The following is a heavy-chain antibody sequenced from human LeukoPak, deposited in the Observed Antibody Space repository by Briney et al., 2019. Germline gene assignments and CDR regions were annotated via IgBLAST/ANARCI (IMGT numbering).Heavy chain of an antibody. CDR2: IKEDGGEK. J-gene: IGHJ4*02. V-gene: IGHV3-7*01. CDR3: ARDRGYSTFDY. D-gene: IGHD4-23*01. CDR1: GFTFSSYW. Sequence: GGSLRLSCAASGFTFSSYWMSWVRQAPGKGLEWVANIKEDGGEKNYVDSVKGRFTISRDNAKNSLYLQMNSLRAEDTAVYYCARDRGYSTFDYWGQGTLVTVS.